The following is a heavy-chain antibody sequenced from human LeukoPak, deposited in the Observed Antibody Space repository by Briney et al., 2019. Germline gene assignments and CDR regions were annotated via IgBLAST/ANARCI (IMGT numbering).Heavy chain of an antibody. J-gene: IGHJ4*02. CDR2: INHSGST. CDR1: GGSFSGYY. Sequence: SETLSLTCAVYGGSFSGYYWSWIRQPPGKGLEWIGEINHSGSTNYNPSLKSRVTISVDTSKNQFSLKLSSVTAADTAVYYCARTVAGKLVFDYWGQGTLVTVSS. D-gene: IGHD6-19*01. CDR3: ARTVAGKLVFDY. V-gene: IGHV4-34*01.